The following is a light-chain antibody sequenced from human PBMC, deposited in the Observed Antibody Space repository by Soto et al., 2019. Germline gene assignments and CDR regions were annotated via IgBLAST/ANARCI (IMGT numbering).Light chain of an antibody. V-gene: IGLV2-14*01. CDR2: EVS. J-gene: IGLJ1*01. CDR3: NSYTGSRTRFV. CDR1: SSDVGAYNY. Sequence: QSALTQPASVSGSPGQSVTISCTGTSSDVGAYNYVSWYQQHPGKAPKIMIYEVSNRPSGVSNRFSGSKSGNTASLTISGLQAEDEADYYCNSYTGSRTRFVFGTGTKLTVL.